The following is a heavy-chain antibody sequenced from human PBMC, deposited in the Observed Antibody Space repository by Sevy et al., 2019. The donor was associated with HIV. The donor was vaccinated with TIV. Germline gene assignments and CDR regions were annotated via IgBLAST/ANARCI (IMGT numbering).Heavy chain of an antibody. D-gene: IGHD2-2*01. CDR3: ARDCSSTSCLWGLDV. CDR2: IKKDGSEK. J-gene: IGHJ6*02. CDR1: GFTFSRYW. Sequence: GVSLRLSCAASGFTFSRYWMSWVRQAPGKGLEWVANIKKDGSEKYYVDSVKGRFTISRDNAKNSLFLQMNSLRAEDTAVYYCARDCSSTSCLWGLDVWGQGTTVTVSS. V-gene: IGHV3-7*03.